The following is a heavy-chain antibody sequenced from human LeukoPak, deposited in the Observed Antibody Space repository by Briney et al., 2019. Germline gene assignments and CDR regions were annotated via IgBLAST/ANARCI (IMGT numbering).Heavy chain of an antibody. V-gene: IGHV3-23*01. D-gene: IGHD2-2*01. J-gene: IGHJ4*02. CDR1: GFTFSSYA. CDR3: AKGGFHPGYCSSTSCYVLDY. Sequence: QPGGSLRLSCAASGFTFSSYAMSWGRQAPGNGLEWVSAISGSGGSTYYADSVKGRFTISRDNSKNTLYLQMNSLRAEDTAVYYCAKGGFHPGYCSSTSCYVLDYWGQGTLVTVSS. CDR2: ISGSGGST.